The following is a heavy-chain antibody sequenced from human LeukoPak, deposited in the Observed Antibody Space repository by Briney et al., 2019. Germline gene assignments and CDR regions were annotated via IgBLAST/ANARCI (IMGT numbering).Heavy chain of an antibody. J-gene: IGHJ3*02. Sequence: YPGGSLRLSCAASGFTFSNYEMNWVRQAPGKGLEWVSYISSSGSPIYYADSVKGRFTISRDNAKNSLYLQMNSLRAEDTAVYYCAREASGYSYGLDAFDIWGQGTMVTVSS. CDR1: GFTFSNYE. D-gene: IGHD5-18*01. CDR3: AREASGYSYGLDAFDI. V-gene: IGHV3-48*03. CDR2: ISSSGSPI.